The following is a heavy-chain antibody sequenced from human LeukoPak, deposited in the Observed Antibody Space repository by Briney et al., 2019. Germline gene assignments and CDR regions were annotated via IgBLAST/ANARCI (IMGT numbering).Heavy chain of an antibody. Sequence: GASVKVSCKASGYTFTSYAMNWVRQAPGQGLEWMGWISAYNGNTNYAQKLQGRVTMTTDTSTSTAYMELRSLRSDDTAVYYCARGIAAAGTIHDYYYYYYMDVWGKGTTVTVSS. CDR1: GYTFTSYA. J-gene: IGHJ6*03. V-gene: IGHV1-18*01. CDR2: ISAYNGNT. CDR3: ARGIAAAGTIHDYYYYYYMDV. D-gene: IGHD6-13*01.